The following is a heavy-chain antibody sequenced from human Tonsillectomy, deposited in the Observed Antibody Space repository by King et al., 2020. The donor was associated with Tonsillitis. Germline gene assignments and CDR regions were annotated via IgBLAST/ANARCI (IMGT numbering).Heavy chain of an antibody. D-gene: IGHD3-22*01. CDR3: AGRHYDSSGYCYFDY. V-gene: IGHV3-11*05. CDR1: GFTFSDYY. J-gene: IGHJ4*02. Sequence: VQLVESGGGLVKPGGSLRLSCAASGFTFSDYYMTWIRQAPGKGLEWLSYISSSATYTYYADSVKGRFTISRDNAKNSLYLQMNSLRADDTAVYYCAGRHYDSSGYCYFDYWGQGTLVTVSS. CDR2: ISSSATYT.